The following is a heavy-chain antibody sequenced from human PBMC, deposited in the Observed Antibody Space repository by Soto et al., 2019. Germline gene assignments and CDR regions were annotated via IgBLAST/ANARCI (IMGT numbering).Heavy chain of an antibody. V-gene: IGHV4-59*01. Sequence: QVQLQESGPGLVKPSETLSLTCTVSGGSISSYYWSWIRQPPGKGLEWIGCIYNIGTTNYNPSLKSRVTISVNTSKIQFSRKLTSVTAAHTAVYYCARGRGGSPSVDYWGQGTLVTVSS. CDR3: ARGRGGSPSVDY. CDR2: IYNIGTT. CDR1: GGSISSYY. J-gene: IGHJ4*02. D-gene: IGHD2-15*01.